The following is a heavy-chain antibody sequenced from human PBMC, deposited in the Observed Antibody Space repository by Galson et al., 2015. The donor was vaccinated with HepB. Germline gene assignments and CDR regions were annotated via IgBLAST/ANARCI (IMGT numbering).Heavy chain of an antibody. Sequence: SLRLSCAASGFTVSSNYMSWVRQAPGKGLEWVSVIYSGGSTYYADSVKGRFTISRDNSKNTLYLQMNSLRAEDTAVYYCARENFGRLLWFGEHSHDAFHIWGQGTMVTVSS. J-gene: IGHJ3*02. D-gene: IGHD3-10*01. CDR3: ARENFGRLLWFGEHSHDAFHI. CDR1: GFTVSSNY. V-gene: IGHV3-66*01. CDR2: IYSGGST.